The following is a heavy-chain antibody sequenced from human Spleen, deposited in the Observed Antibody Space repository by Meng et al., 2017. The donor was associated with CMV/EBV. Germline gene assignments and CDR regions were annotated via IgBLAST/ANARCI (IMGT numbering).Heavy chain of an antibody. Sequence: GESLKISCTASGITFSRYDMHWVRQAPGKGLEWVAFIWYDGSDKYYADYVKGRFTISRDNSKNTLYLQMNSLRAEDTAVYYCAKVQGHGYDYHGMDVWGQGTTVTVSS. J-gene: IGHJ6*02. D-gene: IGHD2-8*01. CDR2: IWYDGSDK. CDR3: AKVQGHGYDYHGMDV. CDR1: GITFSRYD. V-gene: IGHV3-30*02.